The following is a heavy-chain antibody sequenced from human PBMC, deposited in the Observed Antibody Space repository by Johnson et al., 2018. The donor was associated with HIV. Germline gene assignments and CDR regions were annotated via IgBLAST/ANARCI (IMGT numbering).Heavy chain of an antibody. J-gene: IGHJ3*02. V-gene: IGHV3-11*04. CDR1: GFTFSSYW. D-gene: IGHD5-12*01. Sequence: QVQLVESGGGLVQPGGSLRLSCAASGFTFSSYWLSWVRQAPGKGLEWVSYISSSGSTIYYADSVKGRFTISRDNAKNSLYLQMNSLRAEDTAVYYCAREGGRVYSGYDAFDIWGQGTMVTVSS. CDR2: ISSSGSTI. CDR3: AREGGRVYSGYDAFDI.